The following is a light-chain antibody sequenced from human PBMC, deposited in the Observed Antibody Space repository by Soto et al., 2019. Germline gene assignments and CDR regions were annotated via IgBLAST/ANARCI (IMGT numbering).Light chain of an antibody. CDR3: AAWDDSLKGVV. Sequence: QSVLTQPPSVSEAPRQRVTISCSGSRSNIGNNAVNWYQQLPGKAPKLLIYYDDLRPSGFPDRFSGSRSGTSASLAISGLQSEDEADYYCAAWDDSLKGVVFGGGTKLTVL. CDR2: YDD. J-gene: IGLJ2*01. V-gene: IGLV1-36*01. CDR1: RSNIGNNA.